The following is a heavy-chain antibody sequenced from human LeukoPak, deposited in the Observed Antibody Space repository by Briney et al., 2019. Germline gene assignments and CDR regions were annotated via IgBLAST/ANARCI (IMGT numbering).Heavy chain of an antibody. CDR3: ARFLTLGYYDSSGYDY. J-gene: IGHJ4*02. Sequence: GASVKVSCKASGYTFTGYYMHWVRQAPGQGLEWMGRINPNSGGTNYAQKFQGRVTMTRDTSISTACMELSRLRSDDTAVYYCARFLTLGYYDSSGYDYWGQGTLVTVSS. V-gene: IGHV1-2*06. CDR2: INPNSGGT. CDR1: GYTFTGYY. D-gene: IGHD3-22*01.